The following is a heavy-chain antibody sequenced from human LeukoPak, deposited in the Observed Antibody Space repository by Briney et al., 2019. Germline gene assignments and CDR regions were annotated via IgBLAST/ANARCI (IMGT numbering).Heavy chain of an antibody. Sequence: SETLSLTCTVSGGSISSYYWSWIRQPPGKGLEWIGYIYYSGSTNYNPSLKSRVTISVDTSKNPFSLKLTSVTAADTAVYYCATGYYYDSSGFFDYWGQGTLVTVSS. CDR3: ATGYYYDSSGFFDY. CDR2: IYYSGST. J-gene: IGHJ4*02. D-gene: IGHD3-22*01. V-gene: IGHV4-59*01. CDR1: GGSISSYY.